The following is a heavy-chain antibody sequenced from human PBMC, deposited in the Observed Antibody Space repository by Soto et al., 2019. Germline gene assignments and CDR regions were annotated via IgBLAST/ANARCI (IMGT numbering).Heavy chain of an antibody. V-gene: IGHV4-59*08. Sequence: SETLSLTCTVSGGSISSYYWSWIRQPPGKGLEWIGYIYYSGSTNYNPSLKSRVTISVDTSKNQFSLKLSSVTAADTAVYYCARQGPYYYGSGSPHSFDYWGQGTLVTVSS. CDR3: ARQGPYYYGSGSPHSFDY. D-gene: IGHD3-10*01. CDR1: GGSISSYY. J-gene: IGHJ4*02. CDR2: IYYSGST.